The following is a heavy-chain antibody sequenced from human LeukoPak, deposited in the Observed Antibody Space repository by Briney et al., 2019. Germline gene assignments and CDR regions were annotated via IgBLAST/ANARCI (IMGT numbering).Heavy chain of an antibody. V-gene: IGHV3-7*01. D-gene: IGHD4-17*01. CDR3: AKDGGGDYESYFDY. Sequence: GGSLRLSCAASGFTFSNYWMNWVRQAPGKGLEWVANIKQDGNEKYYVDSVKGRFTSSRDNAKNSLYLQMNSLRVEDTAVYYCAKDGGGDYESYFDYWGQGTLVTVSS. CDR1: GFTFSNYW. J-gene: IGHJ4*02. CDR2: IKQDGNEK.